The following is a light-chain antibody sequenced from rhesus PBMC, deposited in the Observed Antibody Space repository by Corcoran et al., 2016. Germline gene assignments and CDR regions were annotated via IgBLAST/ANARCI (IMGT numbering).Light chain of an antibody. CDR2: DAS. CDR1: QSVSSS. V-gene: IGKV3-35*01. Sequence: EIVLTQSPATLSLSPGERATLSCRASQSVSSSLAWYQQKPGQAPRLLIYDASGRATGIPNRFSGSGSGTDFTLTISSLEPEDVGVYYCQQYSNWPLAFGPGTKLDIK. CDR3: QQYSNWPLA. J-gene: IGKJ3*01.